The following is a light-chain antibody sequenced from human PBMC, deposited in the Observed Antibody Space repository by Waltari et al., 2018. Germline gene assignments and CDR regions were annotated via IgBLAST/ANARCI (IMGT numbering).Light chain of an antibody. CDR3: QHYVSLPVT. Sequence: EIVLTQSPGTLSLSPGERATLSCRASQSVGRSLAWYQQKPGQPPRLLIYGASSRATGIPDRFSGGGSGTDFSLTISRLEPEDFAAYHCQHYVSLPVTFGQGTKVEIK. V-gene: IGKV3-20*01. J-gene: IGKJ1*01. CDR2: GAS. CDR1: QSVGRS.